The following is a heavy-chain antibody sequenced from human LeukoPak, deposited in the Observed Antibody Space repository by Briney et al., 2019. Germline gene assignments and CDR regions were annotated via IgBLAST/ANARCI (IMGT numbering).Heavy chain of an antibody. Sequence: GGSLRLSCAASGFTFSSDSMNWGRQAPGKGLEWVSSISSSSSYIYYADSVKCRVTISRDNAKKSLYPQINSRIAQDTAVYYCARDLKRLWCGKLSPFWFDSWRQGTRVTVPS. V-gene: IGHV3-21*01. D-gene: IGHD3-10*01. CDR2: ISSSSSYI. CDR3: ARDLKRLWCGKLSPFWFDS. CDR1: GFTFSSDS. J-gene: IGHJ5*01.